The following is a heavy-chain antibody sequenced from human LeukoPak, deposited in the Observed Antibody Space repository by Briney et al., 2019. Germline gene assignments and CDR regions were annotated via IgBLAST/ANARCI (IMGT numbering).Heavy chain of an antibody. Sequence: PGGSLRLSCAASGFTFDDYAMHWVRQAPGKGLGWVSGISWNSGSIGYVDSVKGRFTISRDNAKNSLYLQMNSLRAEDTALYYCAKDFRHRQFSGYRDNHFDYWGQGTLVTVSS. V-gene: IGHV3-9*01. CDR2: ISWNSGSI. CDR1: GFTFDDYA. CDR3: AKDFRHRQFSGYRDNHFDY. D-gene: IGHD3-22*01. J-gene: IGHJ4*02.